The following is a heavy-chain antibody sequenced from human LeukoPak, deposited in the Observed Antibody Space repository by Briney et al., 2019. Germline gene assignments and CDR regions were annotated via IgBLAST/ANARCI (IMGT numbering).Heavy chain of an antibody. V-gene: IGHV4-59*06. CDR1: GGSISSYY. D-gene: IGHD3-10*01. Sequence: PSETLSLTCTVSGGSISSYYWSWIRQPAGKGLEWIGYIYYSGSTYYNPSLKSRVTISVDTSKNQFSLKLSSVTAADTAVYYCARSALGSLDVWGQGTTVTVSS. J-gene: IGHJ6*02. CDR3: ARSALGSLDV. CDR2: IYYSGST.